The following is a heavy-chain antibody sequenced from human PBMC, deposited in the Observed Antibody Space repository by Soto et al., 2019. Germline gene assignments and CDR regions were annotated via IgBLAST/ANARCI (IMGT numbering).Heavy chain of an antibody. CDR2: IYHSGST. Sequence: PSETLSLTCAGSGGSISSGGYSWSWIRQPPGKGLEWIGYIYHSGSTYYNPSLKSRVTISVDRSKNQFSLKLSSVTAADTAVYYCASLLAYCGGNCPDAFDIWGQGTMVTVSS. D-gene: IGHD2-21*02. CDR1: GGSISSGGYS. J-gene: IGHJ3*02. CDR3: ASLLAYCGGNCPDAFDI. V-gene: IGHV4-30-2*01.